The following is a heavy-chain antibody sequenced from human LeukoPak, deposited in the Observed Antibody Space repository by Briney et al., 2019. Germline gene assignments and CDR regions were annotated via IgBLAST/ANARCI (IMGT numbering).Heavy chain of an antibody. D-gene: IGHD3-22*01. J-gene: IGHJ4*02. CDR1: GFTFSDYY. CDR2: ISSSGSTI. V-gene: IGHV3-11*01. CDR3: ARDPWTYYYDSRVLDY. Sequence: PGGSLRLSCAASGFTFSDYYMSWIRQAPGKGLEWVSYISSSGSTIYYADSVKGRFTISRDNAKNSLYLQMNSLRAEDTAVYYCARDPWTYYYDSRVLDYWGQGTLVTVSS.